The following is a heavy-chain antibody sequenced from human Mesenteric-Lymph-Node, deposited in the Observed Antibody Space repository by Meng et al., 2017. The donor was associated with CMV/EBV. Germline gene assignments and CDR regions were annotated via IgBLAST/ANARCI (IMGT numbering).Heavy chain of an antibody. CDR1: GFTFDSYA. D-gene: IGHD6-19*01. V-gene: IGHV3-23*01. CDR3: ARRLYYYYGMDV. J-gene: IGHJ6*02. CDR2: ISGSGQNT. Sequence: GESLKISCAASGFTFDSYAMNWVRQAPGKGMEWVSAISGSGQNTNYADSVKGRFTISRDNAKNSLFLQMNSLRAEDTALYYCARRLYYYYGMDVWGQGTTVTVSS.